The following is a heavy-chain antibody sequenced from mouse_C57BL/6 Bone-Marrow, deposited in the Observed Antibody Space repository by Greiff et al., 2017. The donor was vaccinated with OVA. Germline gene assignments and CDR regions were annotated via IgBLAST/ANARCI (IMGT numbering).Heavy chain of an antibody. CDR1: GFTFSDYG. J-gene: IGHJ3*01. CDR2: ISNLAYSI. Sequence: EVKVVESGGGLVQPGGSLKLSCAASGFTFSDYGMAWVRQAPRKGPEWVAFISNLAYSIYYADTVTGRFTISRENAKNTLYLEMSSLRSEDTAMYYCARGPWFAYWGQGTLVTVSA. CDR3: ARGPWFAY. V-gene: IGHV5-15*01.